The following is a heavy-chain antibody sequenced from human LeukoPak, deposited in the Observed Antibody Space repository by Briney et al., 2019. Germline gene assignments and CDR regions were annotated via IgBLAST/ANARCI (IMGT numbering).Heavy chain of an antibody. CDR2: TIPIFGTA. Sequence: ASVKVSCKASGGTFSGYAISWVRQAPGQGLEWMGGTIPIFGTANYAQKFQGRVTITADKSTSTAYMELSSLRSEDTAVYYCARGGYSNYGDPLPFDYWGQGTLVTVSS. D-gene: IGHD4-11*01. V-gene: IGHV1-69*06. J-gene: IGHJ4*02. CDR3: ARGGYSNYGDPLPFDY. CDR1: GGTFSGYA.